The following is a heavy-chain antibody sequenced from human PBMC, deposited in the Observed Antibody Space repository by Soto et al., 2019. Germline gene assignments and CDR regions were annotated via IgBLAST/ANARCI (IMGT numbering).Heavy chain of an antibody. V-gene: IGHV3-30-3*01. Sequence: PGGSLRLSCAASGFTFSSYAMHWVRQAPGKGLEWVAVISYDGSNKYYAGSVKGRFTISRDNSKNTLYLQMNSLRAEDTAVYYCARDAGWDYYDSSGYPSPTRNYFDYWGQGTLVTVSS. CDR2: ISYDGSNK. CDR3: ARDAGWDYYDSSGYPSPTRNYFDY. D-gene: IGHD3-22*01. J-gene: IGHJ4*02. CDR1: GFTFSSYA.